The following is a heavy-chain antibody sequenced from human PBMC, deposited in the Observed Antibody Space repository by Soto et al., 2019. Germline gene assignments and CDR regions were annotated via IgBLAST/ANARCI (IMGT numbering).Heavy chain of an antibody. V-gene: IGHV3-33*06. D-gene: IGHD3-22*01. Sequence: GGSLRLSCAASGFTFSSYGMHWVRQAPGKGLEWVALIWFDGSDKYYTESVKGRFTISRDNSKSTLYLQMNNLRPEDTAVYYCAKHLIGGRLQSSFDLRGQETQVTTSS. J-gene: IGHJ4*01. CDR1: GFTFSSYG. CDR2: IWFDGSDK. CDR3: AKHLIGGRLQSSFDL.